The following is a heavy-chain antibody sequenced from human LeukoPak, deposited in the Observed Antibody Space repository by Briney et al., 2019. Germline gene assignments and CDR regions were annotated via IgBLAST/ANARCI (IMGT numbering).Heavy chain of an antibody. V-gene: IGHV3-30*12. CDR2: IRYDGSNK. CDR1: GITFSSFG. J-gene: IGHJ4*02. D-gene: IGHD3-10*01. Sequence: GRSLRLSCTASGITFSSFGMHWVRQAPGKGLEWVAVIRYDGSNKYYADSVKGRFTISRDNSKNTLYLQMNSLRADDTAVYYCARIGSGSYYPDYWGQGTLVTVSS. CDR3: ARIGSGSYYPDY.